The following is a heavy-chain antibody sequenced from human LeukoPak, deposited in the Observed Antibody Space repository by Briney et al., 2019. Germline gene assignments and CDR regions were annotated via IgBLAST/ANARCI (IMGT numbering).Heavy chain of an antibody. V-gene: IGHV1-8*03. D-gene: IGHD6-6*01. CDR2: MNPNSGNT. J-gene: IGHJ5*02. CDR3: ARGSIAARLFRSYNWFDP. CDR1: GYTFTSYA. Sequence: GASVKVSCKASGYTFTSYAMNWVRQAPGQGLEWMGWMNPNSGNTGYAQKFQGRVTITRNTSISTAYMELSSLRSEDTAVYYCARGSIAARLFRSYNWFDPWGQGTLVTVSS.